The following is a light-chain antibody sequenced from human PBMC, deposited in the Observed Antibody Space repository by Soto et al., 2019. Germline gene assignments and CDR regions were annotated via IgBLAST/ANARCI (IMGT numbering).Light chain of an antibody. CDR3: QVWDVSTVHYV. V-gene: IGLV3-21*02. CDR2: DDS. CDR1: NIGSKT. Sequence: SSALTQPPSMSVAPGQTARITCGGNNIGSKTVHWYQQKAGQAPVLVVYDDSDRPSGIPERFSGSNSGNTATLTNSRVEAGDEADYYCQVWDVSTVHYVFGTGTKVTVL. J-gene: IGLJ1*01.